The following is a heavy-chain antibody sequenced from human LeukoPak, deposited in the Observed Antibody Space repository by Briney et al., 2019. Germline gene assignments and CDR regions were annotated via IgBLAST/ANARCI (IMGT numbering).Heavy chain of an antibody. Sequence: GGSLRLSCAASGFTFSTYSMNWVRQAPGKGLEWVSSISGSSTYINYGDSVKGRFTVSRDNAKNSVYLQMSSLRAEDTAVYYCTRGYGGTEGVFDYWGQGSLVTVSS. CDR2: ISGSSTYI. D-gene: IGHD1-1*01. V-gene: IGHV3-21*01. CDR3: TRGYGGTEGVFDY. CDR1: GFTFSTYS. J-gene: IGHJ4*02.